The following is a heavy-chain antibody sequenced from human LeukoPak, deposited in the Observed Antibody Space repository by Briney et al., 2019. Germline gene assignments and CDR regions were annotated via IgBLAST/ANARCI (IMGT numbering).Heavy chain of an antibody. Sequence: GESLKISCEGFGYSFTNYWIAWVRQMPGKGLEWMGIIYPGDSDTRYSPSFQGQVTISADKSISTAYLQWSSLKASDTAMYYCARQWFGDLSDTFDYWGQGTLVTVSS. J-gene: IGHJ4*02. CDR1: GYSFTNYW. CDR3: ARQWFGDLSDTFDY. D-gene: IGHD3-10*01. CDR2: IYPGDSDT. V-gene: IGHV5-51*01.